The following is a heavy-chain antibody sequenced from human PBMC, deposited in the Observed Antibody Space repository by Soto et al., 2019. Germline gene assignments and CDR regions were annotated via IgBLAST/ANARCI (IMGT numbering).Heavy chain of an antibody. CDR2: INAGNGNT. V-gene: IGHV1-3*01. Sequence: ASVKVSCKASGYTFTSYAMHWVRQAPGQRLEWMGWINAGNGNTKYSQKFQGRFTITRDTSASTAYMELSSLRSEDTAVYYCARDPTPPNDYGDYVPVNFDYWGQGTLVTVSS. D-gene: IGHD4-17*01. J-gene: IGHJ4*02. CDR3: ARDPTPPNDYGDYVPVNFDY. CDR1: GYTFTSYA.